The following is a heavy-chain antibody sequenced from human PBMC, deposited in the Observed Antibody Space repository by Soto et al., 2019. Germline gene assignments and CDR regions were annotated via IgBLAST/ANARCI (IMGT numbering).Heavy chain of an antibody. CDR1: GGTFSSYA. CDR2: IIPIFGTA. D-gene: IGHD2-21*02. J-gene: IGHJ3*02. CDR3: ALAYCGGDCYPRVGAFDI. V-gene: IGHV1-69*13. Sequence: RASVKVSCKASGGTFSSYAISWVRQAPGQGLEWMGGIIPIFGTANYAQKFQGRVTITADESTSTAYMELSSLRSEDTAVYYLALAYCGGDCYPRVGAFDIWGQGTMVTVSS.